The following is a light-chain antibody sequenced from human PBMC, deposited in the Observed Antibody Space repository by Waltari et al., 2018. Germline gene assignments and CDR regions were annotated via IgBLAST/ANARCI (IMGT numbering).Light chain of an antibody. CDR2: EVS. Sequence: QSALTQPPSASGSPGQSVSISCTGTSSDVGGYKYVSWYQQHPGQAPKLLIYEVSKGPSGVPARFSGSKSGNTASLTVSGLQVEDEAGYSCSSYAGNNVVFGVGTKLTVL. CDR3: SSYAGNNVV. CDR1: SSDVGGYKY. V-gene: IGLV2-8*01. J-gene: IGLJ2*01.